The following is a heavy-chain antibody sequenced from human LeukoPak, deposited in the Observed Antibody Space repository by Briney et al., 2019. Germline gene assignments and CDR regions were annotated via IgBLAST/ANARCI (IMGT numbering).Heavy chain of an antibody. CDR3: ARAGRRHAFDI. CDR1: GGSISAYY. Sequence: SETLSLTCTVSGGSISAYYWSWIRQHPGKGVEWIGYIYYSGSTYYNPSLKSRVTISVDTSKNQFSLKLSSVTAADTAVYYCARAGRRHAFDIWGQGTMVTVSS. J-gene: IGHJ3*02. CDR2: IYYSGST. V-gene: IGHV4-31*03.